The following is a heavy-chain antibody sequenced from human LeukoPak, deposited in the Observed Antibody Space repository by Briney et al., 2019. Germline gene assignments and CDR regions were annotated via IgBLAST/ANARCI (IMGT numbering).Heavy chain of an antibody. CDR1: GFTFSSYS. CDR3: VEDRTTWPIDY. D-gene: IGHD1-1*01. J-gene: IGHJ4*02. Sequence: PGGSLRLSCAASGFTFSSYSMSWVRQAPGKGLEWVSSISSSGGVTYYADSVKGRFTISRDNSKNTLYLQMNSLRAEDTAVYYCVEDRTTWPIDYWGQGTLVTVSS. V-gene: IGHV3-23*01. CDR2: ISSSGGVT.